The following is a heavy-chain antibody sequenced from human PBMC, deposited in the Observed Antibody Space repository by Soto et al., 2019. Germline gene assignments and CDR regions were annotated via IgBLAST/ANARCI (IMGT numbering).Heavy chain of an antibody. CDR3: ARSSSSTNWYLDY. J-gene: IGHJ4*02. CDR1: GGSITGYY. Sequence: PSETLSLTCTVSGGSITGYYWSWIRQPPGKELEWIGYIYYSGSTSYNPSLKSRVTISVDTSKSQFSLNLSSVTAADTAAYYCARSSSSTNWYLDYWGQGTLVTVSS. V-gene: IGHV4-59*01. CDR2: IYYSGST. D-gene: IGHD1-1*01.